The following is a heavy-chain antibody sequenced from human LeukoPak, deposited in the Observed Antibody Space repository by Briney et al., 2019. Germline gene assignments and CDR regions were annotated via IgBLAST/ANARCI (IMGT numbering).Heavy chain of an antibody. CDR2: INHSGST. Sequence: RPSETLSLTCAVYGGSFSGYYWSWIRQPPGKGLEWIGEINHSGSTNYNPSLKSRVTISVDTSKNQFSLKLSSVTAADTAVYYCARRNYYGSGSYCFDYWAREPWSPSPQ. CDR1: GGSFSGYY. V-gene: IGHV4-34*01. J-gene: IGHJ4*02. CDR3: ARRNYYGSGSYCFDY. D-gene: IGHD3-10*01.